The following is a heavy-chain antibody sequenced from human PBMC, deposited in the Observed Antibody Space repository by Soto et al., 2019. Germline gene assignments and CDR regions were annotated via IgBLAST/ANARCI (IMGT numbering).Heavy chain of an antibody. Sequence: SETLSLTCTVSGGSITSSSYYWGWIRQPPGKGLEWIGTIYYSGSTYYNPSLKSRVTISVDTSKNQFSLKLSSVTAADTAVYYCASPKIAFYNWFDPWGQGTLVTVSS. V-gene: IGHV4-39*01. CDR2: IYYSGST. CDR3: ASPKIAFYNWFDP. J-gene: IGHJ5*02. D-gene: IGHD3-3*02. CDR1: GGSITSSSYY.